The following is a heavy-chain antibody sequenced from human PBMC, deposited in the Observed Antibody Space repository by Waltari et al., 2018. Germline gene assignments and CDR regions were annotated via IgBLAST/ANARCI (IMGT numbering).Heavy chain of an antibody. D-gene: IGHD6-13*01. V-gene: IGHV4-34*01. CDR2: INHSGST. CDR1: GGSFSGYY. Sequence: QVQLQQWGAGLLKPSETLSLTCAVYGGSFSGYYWSWIRQPPGKGLEWIGEINHSGSTNYNPSLKSRVTISVDTSKNQFSLKLSSVTAADTAVYYCAREGSWVQLGQTFDYWGQGTLVTVSS. J-gene: IGHJ4*02. CDR3: AREGSWVQLGQTFDY.